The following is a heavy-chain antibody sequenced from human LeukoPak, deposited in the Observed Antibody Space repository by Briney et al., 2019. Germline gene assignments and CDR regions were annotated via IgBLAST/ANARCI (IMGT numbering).Heavy chain of an antibody. CDR2: IYHSGST. D-gene: IGHD4-17*01. Sequence: KPSETLSLTCAVYGGSFSGYYWSWIRQPPGKGLEWIGYIYHSGSTYYNPSLKSRVTISVDRSKNQFSLKLSSVTAADTAVYYCARVVGVDYGDSTLNWFDPWGQGTLVTVSS. CDR3: ARVVGVDYGDSTLNWFDP. V-gene: IGHV4-30-2*01. CDR1: GGSFSGYY. J-gene: IGHJ5*02.